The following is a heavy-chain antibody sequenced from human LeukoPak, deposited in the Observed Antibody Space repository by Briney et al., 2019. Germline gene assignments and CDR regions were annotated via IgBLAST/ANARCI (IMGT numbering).Heavy chain of an antibody. CDR3: AKDRYSGSYLFDY. CDR2: IWYDGSQK. Sequence: GGSLRLSCAASGYSFSSHGMHWVRQAPGKGLEWVAAIWYDGSQKYYADSVKGRFTISRDNSKNTLYLQMNNLRAEDTALYYCAKDRYSGSYLFDYWGQGTLVTVSS. V-gene: IGHV3-30*02. D-gene: IGHD1-26*01. J-gene: IGHJ4*02. CDR1: GYSFSSHG.